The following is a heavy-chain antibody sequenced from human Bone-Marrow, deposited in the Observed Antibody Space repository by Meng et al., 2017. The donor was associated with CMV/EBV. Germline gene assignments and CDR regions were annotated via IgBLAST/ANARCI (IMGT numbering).Heavy chain of an antibody. CDR1: GYTFTNHG. CDR3: AREAAGYDFWSDRYRGGNWLDP. D-gene: IGHD3-3*01. CDR2: VSPYNGHT. V-gene: IGHV1-18*01. Sequence: ASVKVSCKASGYTFTNHGISWVRQAPGQGLEWMGWVSPYNGHTNYAQMLQGRVTMTTDTSTSTAYMELRSLRSDDTAVYYCAREAAGYDFWSDRYRGGNWLDPWGQGTLVTVSS. J-gene: IGHJ5*02.